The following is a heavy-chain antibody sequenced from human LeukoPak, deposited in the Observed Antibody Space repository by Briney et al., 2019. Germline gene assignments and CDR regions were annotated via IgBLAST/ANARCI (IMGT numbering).Heavy chain of an antibody. CDR2: IYSGGST. CDR1: GSTVSSNY. J-gene: IGHJ4*02. D-gene: IGHD2-2*01. Sequence: PGGSLRLSCAASGSTVSSNYMSWVRQAPGKGLEWVSVIYSGGSTYYADSVKGRFTISRDNSKNTLYLQMNSLRAEDTAVYYCARETGQYCSSTSCPSGGFDYWGQGTLVTVSS. CDR3: ARETGQYCSSTSCPSGGFDY. V-gene: IGHV3-66*01.